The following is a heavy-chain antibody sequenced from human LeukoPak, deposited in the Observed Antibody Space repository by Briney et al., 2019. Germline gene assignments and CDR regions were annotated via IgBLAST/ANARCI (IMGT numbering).Heavy chain of an antibody. CDR3: ARQSTVTYDAFDI. CDR2: IYYSGST. D-gene: IGHD4-17*01. J-gene: IGHJ3*02. CDR1: GGSISSSSYY. V-gene: IGHV4-39*01. Sequence: PSETLSLTCTVSGGSISSSSYYWGWIRQPPGKGLEWIGSIYYSGSTYYNPSLKSRVTISVDTSKNQFSLKLSSVTAADTAVYYCARQSTVTYDAFDIWGQGTMVTVSS.